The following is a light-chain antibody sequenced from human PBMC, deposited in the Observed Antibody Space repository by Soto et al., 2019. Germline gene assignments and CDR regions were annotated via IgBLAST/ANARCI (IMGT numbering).Light chain of an antibody. CDR3: QQLNSYPRT. V-gene: IGKV1-9*01. CDR1: QGISSY. J-gene: IGKJ1*01. Sequence: DIQLTQSPSFLTASVGDRVTITCRASQGISSYLAWYQQKPGKAPKLLIYAASTLQSGVPSRFSGSGSGTEFTLTISSLQPEHFATYYCQQLNSYPRTFGQGTTVEIK. CDR2: AAS.